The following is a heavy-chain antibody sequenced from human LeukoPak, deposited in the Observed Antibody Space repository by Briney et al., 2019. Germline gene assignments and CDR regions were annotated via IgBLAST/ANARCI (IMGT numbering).Heavy chain of an antibody. CDR1: EFTFSTYW. J-gene: IGHJ4*02. Sequence: GGSLRLSCAASEFTFSTYWMTWVRQAPGKGQEWVANIEPPGSETYYVDPVKGRFTISRDNAKNLLYLQMNSLRAEDTAVYYCGRFGYEAAVDYWGQGTLVTVSS. V-gene: IGHV3-7*01. CDR2: IEPPGSET. D-gene: IGHD6-13*01. CDR3: GRFGYEAAVDY.